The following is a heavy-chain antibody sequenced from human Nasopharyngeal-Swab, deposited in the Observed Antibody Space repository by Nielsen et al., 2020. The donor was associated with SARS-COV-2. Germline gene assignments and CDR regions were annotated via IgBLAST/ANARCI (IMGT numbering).Heavy chain of an antibody. CDR1: GFTFNNYN. CDR2: ISSSSSYI. J-gene: IGHJ4*02. D-gene: IGHD1-26*01. Sequence: GESLKISCAASGFTFNNYNFNWVRQAPGKGLEWVSSISSSSSYIYYADSVKGRFTISRDNAKNSLYLQMNSLRAVDTAVYYCARAGSGSYFSYFDYWGQGTLVTVSS. V-gene: IGHV3-21*01. CDR3: ARAGSGSYFSYFDY.